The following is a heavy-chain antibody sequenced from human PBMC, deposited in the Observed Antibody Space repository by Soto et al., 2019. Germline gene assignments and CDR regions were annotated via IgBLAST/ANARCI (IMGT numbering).Heavy chain of an antibody. Sequence: QVQLVQSGAEVKKPGASVKVSCKASGYTFTSYYMHWVRQAPGQGLEWMGIINPSGGSTSNAQKFQGRVTMNSDTSTSTVYRELSSLGSEDTAVYYCAREVRFLAWLSPYYYYYIDVWGKGTPVTVSS. CDR1: GYTFTSYY. D-gene: IGHD3-3*01. CDR2: INPSGGST. V-gene: IGHV1-46*03. CDR3: AREVRFLAWLSPYYYYYIDV. J-gene: IGHJ6*03.